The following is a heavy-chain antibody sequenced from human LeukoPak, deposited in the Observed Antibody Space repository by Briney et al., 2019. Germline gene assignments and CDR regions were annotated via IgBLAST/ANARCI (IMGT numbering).Heavy chain of an antibody. CDR1: GGSISSSNW. Sequence: SETLSLTCAVSGGSISSSNWWSWVRQPPGKGLEWIGRIFHSGTTDYKTSLKGRVTISVDKSKNQFSLTLTSVTAADTAVYYCARLTPTTLSLYYYYMDVWGKGTTVTVSS. CDR3: ARLTPTTLSLYYYYMDV. CDR2: IFHSGTT. J-gene: IGHJ6*03. D-gene: IGHD2/OR15-2a*01. V-gene: IGHV4-4*02.